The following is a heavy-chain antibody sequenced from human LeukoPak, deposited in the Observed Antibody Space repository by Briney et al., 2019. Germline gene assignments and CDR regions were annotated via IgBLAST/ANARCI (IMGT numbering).Heavy chain of an antibody. CDR1: GGSISSSSYY. D-gene: IGHD1-26*01. CDR2: IYYSGST. V-gene: IGHV4-39*01. CDR3: AKSGGYGLIDY. J-gene: IGHJ4*02. Sequence: SETLSLTCTVSGGSISSSSYYWGWIRQPPGKGLEWIGSIYYSGSTYYNESLESRVTISIDTSKNRFSLKLNSVTAADTAMYYCAKSGGYGLIDYWGQGTLVTVSS.